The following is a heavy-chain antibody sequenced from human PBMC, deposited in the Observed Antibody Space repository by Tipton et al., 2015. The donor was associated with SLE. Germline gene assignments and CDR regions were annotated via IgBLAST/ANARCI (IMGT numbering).Heavy chain of an antibody. CDR1: GFTFSSYE. J-gene: IGHJ4*02. CDR3: ARTRGRAPSDY. CDR2: INWNGGST. Sequence: SLRLSCVVSGFTFSSYEMNWVRQAPGKGLEWVSGINWNGGSTGYADSVKGRFTISRDNAKNSLYLQMNSLRAEDTAVYYCARTRGRAPSDYWGQGTLVTVSS. V-gene: IGHV3-20*04.